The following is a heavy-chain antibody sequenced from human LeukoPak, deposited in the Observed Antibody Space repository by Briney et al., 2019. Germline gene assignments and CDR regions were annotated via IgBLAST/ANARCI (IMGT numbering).Heavy chain of an antibody. D-gene: IGHD3-22*01. CDR3: ARGYYDSSGYYRGFDY. V-gene: IGHV4-59*01. CDR1: GGSISGYY. Sequence: SETLFLTCTVSGGSISGYYCSWIRQPPGKGLEWIGYIYYSGSTNYNPSLKSRVTLSVDTSKNQFSLKLSSVTAADTAVYYCARGYYDSSGYYRGFDYWGQGTLVTVSS. CDR2: IYYSGST. J-gene: IGHJ4*02.